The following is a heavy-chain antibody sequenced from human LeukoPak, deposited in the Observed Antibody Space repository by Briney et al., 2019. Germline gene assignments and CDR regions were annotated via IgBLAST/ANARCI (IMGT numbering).Heavy chain of an antibody. V-gene: IGHV3-20*04. CDR1: GCTFDDYG. CDR2: INWNGGRA. J-gene: IGHJ5*02. D-gene: IGHD2-2*01. CDR3: ARGDCGSTSCFWFDP. Sequence: PGGSLRLSCAASGCTFDDYGMSWVRQGPGKGLEWVSGINWNGGRAGYADSVKGRFTISRDNAQNSQYLQMNSLRAEYTALYYCARGDCGSTSCFWFDPWGQGTLVTVSS.